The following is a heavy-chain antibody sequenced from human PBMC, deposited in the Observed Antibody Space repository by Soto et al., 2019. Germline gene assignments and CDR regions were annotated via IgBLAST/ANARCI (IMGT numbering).Heavy chain of an antibody. Sequence: ASVKVSCKASGYTFTYYPIHWVRQAPGQRLEWMGWINIGNGNAASSQKFQDRVTITRETSASTAYMELTSLRSEDTAVYYCAREPLCGGRCYDNYFDPWGPGTLVTVSS. J-gene: IGHJ5*02. CDR1: GYTFTYYP. CDR2: INIGNGNA. V-gene: IGHV1-3*04. D-gene: IGHD2-15*01. CDR3: AREPLCGGRCYDNYFDP.